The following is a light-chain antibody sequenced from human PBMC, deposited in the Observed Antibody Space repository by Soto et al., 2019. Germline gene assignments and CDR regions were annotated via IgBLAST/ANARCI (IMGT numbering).Light chain of an antibody. CDR3: QQSFSTPLT. CDR1: QTISNY. CDR2: EAS. J-gene: IGKJ4*01. Sequence: DIQMTQSPSSLFASVGDRVTITCRASQTISNYVSWYKHEPGRAPKILIYEASTLQDGVPSRFSGSGFGTDFTLTISSLQPEDFATYYCQQSFSTPLTFDGGTRVEIK. V-gene: IGKV1-39*01.